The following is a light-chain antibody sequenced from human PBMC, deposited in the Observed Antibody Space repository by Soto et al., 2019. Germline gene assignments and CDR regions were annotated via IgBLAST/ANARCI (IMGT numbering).Light chain of an antibody. CDR2: DAS. J-gene: IGKJ1*01. CDR3: QQYKSYPWT. CDR1: ESLIGW. V-gene: IGKV1-5*01. Sequence: HLTLSASTLSACVGYTVTLSCRASESLIGWLAWYQQRTWSAPKLVIYDASSLEGGVPSRFTGDGYGTEFSLTIASLQTDDLGTYYCQQYKSYPWTFGQGTKVDIK.